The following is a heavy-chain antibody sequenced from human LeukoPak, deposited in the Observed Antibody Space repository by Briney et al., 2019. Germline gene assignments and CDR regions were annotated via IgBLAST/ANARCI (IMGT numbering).Heavy chain of an antibody. J-gene: IGHJ4*02. Sequence: SVGVSCKASGYTFIGYYVHWVRQAPGQGLEWMGWINPNSGDTNYAQKFQGRVTMTRDTSISTAYMELSSLRSDDTAVYFCARRYYDSSGYFIDYWGEGTLITVSS. CDR3: ARRYYDSSGYFIDY. CDR2: INPNSGDT. D-gene: IGHD3-22*01. CDR1: GYTFIGYY. V-gene: IGHV1-2*02.